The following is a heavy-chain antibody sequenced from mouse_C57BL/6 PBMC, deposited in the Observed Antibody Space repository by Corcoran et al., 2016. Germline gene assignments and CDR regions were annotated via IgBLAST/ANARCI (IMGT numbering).Heavy chain of an antibody. J-gene: IGHJ2*01. V-gene: IGHV9-3*01. Sequence: QIQLVQSGPGLKKPGETVKITCKAPGYTFTTYGMRWVKEDTGKGLRWMGWINTYSGVPKYADDFKGRFTFTLETSASTAYLQINNLKNEDTATYFCSRPGGYGSSYDYWGQGTTLTVSS. CDR3: SRPGGYGSSYDY. CDR1: GYTFTTYG. D-gene: IGHD1-1*01. CDR2: INTYSGVP.